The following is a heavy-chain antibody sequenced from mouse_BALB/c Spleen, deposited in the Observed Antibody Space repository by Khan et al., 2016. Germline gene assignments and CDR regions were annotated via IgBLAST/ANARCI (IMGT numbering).Heavy chain of an antibody. Sequence: EVQLQESGAELVRSGASVKLSCTVSGFNIKDYYMHWVKQRPEQGLVWIGWIDPENGDTEYAPTFQGKATMTADTSTHPAYLQLSSLTSEDAAVYYCNASDYNAMDYWGQGTSVTVSS. J-gene: IGHJ4*01. V-gene: IGHV14-4*02. CDR1: GFNIKDYY. CDR2: IDPENGDT. CDR3: NASDYNAMDY.